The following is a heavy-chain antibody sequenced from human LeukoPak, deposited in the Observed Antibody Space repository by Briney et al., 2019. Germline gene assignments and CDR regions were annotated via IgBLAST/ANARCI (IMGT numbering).Heavy chain of an antibody. D-gene: IGHD6-6*01. Sequence: SQTLSLTCTVSGGSISSGGYYWSWIRQHPGKGLEWIGYIYYSGSTYYNPSLKSRVTISEDTSKNQFSLKLSSVTAADTAVYYCARAGGSSNWFDPWGQGTLVTVSS. CDR1: GGSISSGGYY. J-gene: IGHJ5*02. CDR3: ARAGGSSNWFDP. V-gene: IGHV4-31*03. CDR2: IYYSGST.